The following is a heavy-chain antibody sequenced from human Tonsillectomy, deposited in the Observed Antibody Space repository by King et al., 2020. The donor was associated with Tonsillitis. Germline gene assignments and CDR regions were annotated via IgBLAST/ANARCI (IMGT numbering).Heavy chain of an antibody. CDR2: IIPIFVAT. CDR3: ARRGIINYGMDV. Sequence: HVQLVESGAEVKKPGSSLKVSCKASGGTFNNYGINWVRQAPGPGLEWLGGIIPIFVATNYAKKFQGRVTITADESTRTAYRELSSLRSDDTAVYYCARRGIINYGMDVWGQGTTVIVSS. CDR1: GGTFNNYG. D-gene: IGHD2-15*01. V-gene: IGHV1-69*01. J-gene: IGHJ6*02.